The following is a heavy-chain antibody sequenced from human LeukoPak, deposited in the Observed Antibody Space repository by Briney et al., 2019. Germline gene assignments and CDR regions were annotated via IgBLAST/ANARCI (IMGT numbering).Heavy chain of an antibody. CDR1: GGTFSSYA. CDR3: ARAPSYYYDSSGYPVC. J-gene: IGHJ4*02. CDR2: IIPILGIA. D-gene: IGHD3-22*01. Sequence: SVKVSCKASGGTFSSYAISWVRQAPGQGLEWMERIIPILGIANYAQKFQGRVTITADKSTSTAYMELSSLRSEDTAVYYCARAPSYYYDSSGYPVCWGQGTLVTVSS. V-gene: IGHV1-69*04.